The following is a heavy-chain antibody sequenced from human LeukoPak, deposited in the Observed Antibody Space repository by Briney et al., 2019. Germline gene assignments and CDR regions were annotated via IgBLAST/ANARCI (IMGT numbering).Heavy chain of an antibody. D-gene: IGHD3-10*01. J-gene: IGHJ4*02. Sequence: QSGGSLRLSCAASGFTFSSYAMHWVRQAPGKGLEWVAVISYDGNNKYYADSVKGRFTISRDNSKNTLYLQMNSLRAEDTAVYYCARGASITMVRAPGNYWGQGTLVTVSS. CDR3: ARGASITMVRAPGNY. CDR1: GFTFSSYA. CDR2: ISYDGNNK. V-gene: IGHV3-30*04.